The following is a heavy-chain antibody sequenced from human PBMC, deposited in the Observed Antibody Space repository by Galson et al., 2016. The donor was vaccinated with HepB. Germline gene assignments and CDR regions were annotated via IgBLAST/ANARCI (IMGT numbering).Heavy chain of an antibody. CDR1: GYTFTTYA. J-gene: IGHJ6*02. CDR3: ARGHIVATVDYYYYGLDV. V-gene: IGHV1-3*01. Sequence: SVKVSCKASGYTFTTYAMYWARQAPGQRLEWMGWINAANGDTKYSQKLQGRGTITWDTSANTAYMELSSLRSEDTAVYYCARGHIVATVDYYYYGLDVWGQGTTVTVSS. CDR2: INAANGDT. D-gene: IGHD5-12*01.